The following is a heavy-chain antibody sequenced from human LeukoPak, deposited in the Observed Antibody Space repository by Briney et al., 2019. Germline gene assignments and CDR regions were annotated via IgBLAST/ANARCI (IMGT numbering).Heavy chain of an antibody. Sequence: SAKVSCKASGGTFSSYAISWVRQAPGQGLEWMGGIIPIFGTANYAQKFQGRVTITTDESTSTAYMELSSLRSEDTAVYYCARAVERGYYMDVWGKGTTVTVSS. D-gene: IGHD5-24*01. CDR3: ARAVERGYYMDV. V-gene: IGHV1-69*05. CDR1: GGTFSSYA. J-gene: IGHJ6*03. CDR2: IIPIFGTA.